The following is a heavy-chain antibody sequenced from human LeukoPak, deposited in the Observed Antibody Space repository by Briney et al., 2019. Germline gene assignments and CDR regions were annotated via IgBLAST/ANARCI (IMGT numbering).Heavy chain of an antibody. Sequence: GGSLRLSCAASGFSVSNYYMSWVRQPPGKGLEWVSVMYTGGGRYYGDSVKGRFTISRDNSKNTLYLQMNSLRADDTAVYYCAGKYCSNGVCPDYWGQGTLVTVSS. CDR1: GFSVSNYY. V-gene: IGHV3-66*01. CDR3: AGKYCSNGVCPDY. J-gene: IGHJ4*02. D-gene: IGHD2-8*01. CDR2: MYTGGGR.